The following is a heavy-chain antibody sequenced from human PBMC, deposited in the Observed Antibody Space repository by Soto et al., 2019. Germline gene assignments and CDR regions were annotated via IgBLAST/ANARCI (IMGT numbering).Heavy chain of an antibody. D-gene: IGHD6-19*01. CDR2: ISSSGGST. CDR3: AKGGRQWLVTSDFNY. CDR1: GFTFSIYA. V-gene: IGHV3-23*01. Sequence: LRLSCAASGFTFSIYAMSWVRQAPGKGLGWVSTISSSGGSTHYADSVKGRFTISRDNSKNTLYLQMNSLRAEDTAVYYCAKGGRQWLVTSDFNYWGQGALVTVSS. J-gene: IGHJ4*02.